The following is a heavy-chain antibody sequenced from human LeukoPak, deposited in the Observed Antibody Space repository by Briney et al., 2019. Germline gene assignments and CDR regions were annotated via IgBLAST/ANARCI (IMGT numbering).Heavy chain of an antibody. Sequence: GGSLRLSCAASGFTFSSYDMSWVRQAPGKGLEWVAVISYDGSNKYYADSVKGRFTISRDNSKNTLYLQMNSLRAEDTAVYYCAKGGYSSFVVPLTWGQGTLVTVSS. CDR2: ISYDGSNK. J-gene: IGHJ4*02. D-gene: IGHD6-6*01. CDR1: GFTFSSYD. CDR3: AKGGYSSFVVPLT. V-gene: IGHV3-30*18.